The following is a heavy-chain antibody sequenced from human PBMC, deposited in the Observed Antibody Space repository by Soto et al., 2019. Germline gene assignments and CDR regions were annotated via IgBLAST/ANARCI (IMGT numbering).Heavy chain of an antibody. J-gene: IGHJ4*02. V-gene: IGHV4-39*01. Sequence: QLQLQESGPGLVKPSETLSLTCTVSGDSISITSYYWGWVRQPPGKGLEWIGSIHYSGSTHYNPSLQSRVTISGDASKKQFSLKLRSVTDADTAVYYCASTKDETLYFDYWGQGTLVTVSS. CDR2: IHYSGST. CDR3: ASTKDETLYFDY. CDR1: GDSISITSYY. D-gene: IGHD2-15*01.